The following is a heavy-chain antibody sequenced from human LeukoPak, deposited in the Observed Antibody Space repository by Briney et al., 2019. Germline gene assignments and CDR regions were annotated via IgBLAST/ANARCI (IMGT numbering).Heavy chain of an antibody. Sequence: ETLSLTCTVSGGSISSSSYHWGWVRQAPGKGLEWVANIKQDGSEKYYVDSVKGRFTISRDNAKNSLYLQMNSLRAEDTAVYYCARDSYCSGGSCFYYGMDVWGQGTTVTVSS. CDR3: ARDSYCSGGSCFYYGMDV. CDR2: IKQDGSEK. J-gene: IGHJ6*02. CDR1: GGSISSSSYH. V-gene: IGHV3-7*01. D-gene: IGHD2-15*01.